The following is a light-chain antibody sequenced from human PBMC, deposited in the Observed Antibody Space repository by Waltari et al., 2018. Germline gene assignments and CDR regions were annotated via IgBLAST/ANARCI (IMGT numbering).Light chain of an antibody. CDR3: QQVKSYPLT. V-gene: IGKV1-9*01. CDR2: AAS. Sequence: IQLTQSPSSLSASVGDRVTITCRASQGINTYLAWYQQKPGKAPNLLIYAASTLQSGVPSRFNGSGSGTEFTLTISSPQPEDFATYCCQQVKSYPLTFGGGTTVEIK. CDR1: QGINTY. J-gene: IGKJ4*01.